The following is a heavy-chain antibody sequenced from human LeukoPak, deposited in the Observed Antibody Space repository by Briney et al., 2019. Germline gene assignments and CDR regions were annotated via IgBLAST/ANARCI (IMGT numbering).Heavy chain of an antibody. CDR2: ISSSGSTI. J-gene: IGHJ3*02. V-gene: IGHV3-11*04. D-gene: IGHD6-6*01. Sequence: GGSLRLSCAASGFTFSDYYMSWIRQAPGKGLEWVSYISSSGSTIYYADSVKGRFTISRDNAKNSLCLQMNSLRAEDTAVYYCASFYSSSGGHAFDIWGQGTMVTVSS. CDR1: GFTFSDYY. CDR3: ASFYSSSGGHAFDI.